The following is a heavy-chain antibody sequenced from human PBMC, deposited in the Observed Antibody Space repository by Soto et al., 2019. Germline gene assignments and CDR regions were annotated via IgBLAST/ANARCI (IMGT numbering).Heavy chain of an antibody. CDR1: GFTFSNAW. Sequence: GGSLRLSCAASGFTFSNAWMSWVRQAPGKGLEWVGRIKSKTDGGTTDYAAPVKGRFTISRDDSKNTLYLQMNSLKTEDSAVYYCTTVDSNYYGSGSYYNDYWGQGTLVTVSS. J-gene: IGHJ4*02. CDR2: IKSKTDGGTT. D-gene: IGHD3-10*01. CDR3: TTVDSNYYGSGSYYNDY. V-gene: IGHV3-15*01.